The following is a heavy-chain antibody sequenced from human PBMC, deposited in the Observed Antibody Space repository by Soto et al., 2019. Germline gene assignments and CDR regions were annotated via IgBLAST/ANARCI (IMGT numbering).Heavy chain of an antibody. D-gene: IGHD3-3*02. Sequence: PXETLSLTCTFYVVSSSSYYWSWIRQTPGKGLEWIGEINHGGSTNYNPSLEGRVTISGDTSKNQFSLKLSSVTAADTAMYYCACHFWSYYGMEVWGQGTTVTVSS. CDR1: VVSSSSYY. CDR3: ACHFWSYYGMEV. J-gene: IGHJ6*01. CDR2: INHGGST. V-gene: IGHV4-34*01.